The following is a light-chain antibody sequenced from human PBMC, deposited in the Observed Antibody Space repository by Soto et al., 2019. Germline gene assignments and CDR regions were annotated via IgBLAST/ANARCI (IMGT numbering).Light chain of an antibody. Sequence: EIVLTQSPGTLSLSPGERDTLSCRASQSVSSSYFAWYQQRFGQAPRLLIYGASSRATGIPDRFSGSGSGTDFTLSIIRLELEDLAVYYCQQYGSSSWTFGQGTKVDIK. V-gene: IGKV3-20*01. J-gene: IGKJ1*01. CDR2: GAS. CDR1: QSVSSSY. CDR3: QQYGSSSWT.